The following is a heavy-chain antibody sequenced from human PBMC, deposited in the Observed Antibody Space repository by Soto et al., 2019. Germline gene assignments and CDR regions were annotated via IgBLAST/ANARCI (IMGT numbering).Heavy chain of an antibody. D-gene: IGHD3-3*01. V-gene: IGHV3-9*01. CDR1: GFTFDDYA. Sequence: EVQLVESGGGLVQPGRSLRLSCAASGFTFDDYAMHWVRQAPGKVLEWVSGISWNSGSIGYADSVKGRFTISRDNAKNSRYLHMNSLRAEDTALYYYAKDKYYDFWSVHAFDIWGQGTMVTVSS. CDR2: ISWNSGSI. J-gene: IGHJ3*02. CDR3: AKDKYYDFWSVHAFDI.